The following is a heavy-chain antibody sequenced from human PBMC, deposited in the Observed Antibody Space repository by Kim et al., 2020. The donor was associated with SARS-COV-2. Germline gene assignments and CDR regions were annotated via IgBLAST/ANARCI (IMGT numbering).Heavy chain of an antibody. CDR2: ISSNGGST. D-gene: IGHD6-19*01. Sequence: GGSLRLSCSASGFTFSSYAMHWVRQAPGKGLEYVSAISSNGGSTYYADSVKGRFTISIDNSKNTLYLQMSSLRDEDTAVYYCVKDLGAWLVPKPVLGDYWGQGTLVTVSS. V-gene: IGHV3-64D*09. CDR1: GFTFSSYA. J-gene: IGHJ4*01. CDR3: VKDLGAWLVPKPVLGDY.